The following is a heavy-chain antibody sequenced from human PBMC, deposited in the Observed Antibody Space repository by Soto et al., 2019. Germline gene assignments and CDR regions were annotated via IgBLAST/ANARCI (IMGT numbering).Heavy chain of an antibody. Sequence: EVQLLESGGGLVQPGGSLRLSCAASGFTFSSYAMSWVRQAPGKGLAWVSAISGGSESTYFADSVKGRFSISRDNSRNTLFLLMNSLRAEDTALYYCAKAFDYNYGGSGGHNDYWGQGTLVAVSS. J-gene: IGHJ4*02. CDR2: ISGGSEST. CDR1: GFTFSSYA. CDR3: AKAFDYNYGGSGGHNDY. D-gene: IGHD4-4*01. V-gene: IGHV3-23*01.